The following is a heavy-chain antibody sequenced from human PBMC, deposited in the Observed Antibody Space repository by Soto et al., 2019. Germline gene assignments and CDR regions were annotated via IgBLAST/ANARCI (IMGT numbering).Heavy chain of an antibody. CDR1: GFSLTDTRMG. V-gene: IGHV2-26*01. CDR3: SRALFYSDSDGYYFEFDY. D-gene: IGHD3-22*01. J-gene: IGHJ4*02. CDR2: IISNDDK. Sequence: SGPTLVNPTETLTLTCSVSGFSLTDTRMGVSWIRQAPGKALEWLAHIISNDDKSYSTSLKSRLTISKDTSKSQVVHRMTNMDPVDTGRYCCSRALFYSDSDGYYFEFDYWGPGTLVTVSS.